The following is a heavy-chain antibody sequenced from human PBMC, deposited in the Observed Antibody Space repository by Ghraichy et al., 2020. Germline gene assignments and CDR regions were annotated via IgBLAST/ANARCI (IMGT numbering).Heavy chain of an antibody. Sequence: SETLSLTCAVYGGSFSGYYWSWIRQPPGKGLEWIGEINHSGSTNYNPSLKSRVTILVDTSKNQFSLKLSSVTAADTAVYYCARLDFRSTIFGVVIPLNWFDPWGQGTLVTVSS. J-gene: IGHJ5*02. D-gene: IGHD3-3*01. CDR3: ARLDFRSTIFGVVIPLNWFDP. CDR2: INHSGST. V-gene: IGHV4-34*01. CDR1: GGSFSGYY.